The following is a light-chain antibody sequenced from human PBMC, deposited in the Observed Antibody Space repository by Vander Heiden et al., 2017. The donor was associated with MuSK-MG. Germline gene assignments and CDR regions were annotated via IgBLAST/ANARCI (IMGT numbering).Light chain of an antibody. CDR1: SSNSGAGYD. J-gene: IGLJ2*01. CDR3: QSYDSSLSVV. V-gene: IGLV1-40*01. CDR2: GNS. Sequence: QSVLTPPPSVSGAPRPRVTISCPGSSSNSGAGYDVHWYQQLPGTAPKLLIYGNSNRPSGVPDRFSGSKSGTSASLAITGLQAEDEADYYCQSYDSSLSVVFGGGTKLPVL.